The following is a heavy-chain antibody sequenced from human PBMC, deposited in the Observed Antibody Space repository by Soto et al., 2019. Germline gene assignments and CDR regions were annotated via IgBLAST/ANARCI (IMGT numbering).Heavy chain of an antibody. CDR3: ARDRSIRADPTLGGGYYGMDV. D-gene: IGHD3-16*01. Sequence: GGSLRLSCAASGFTFSSYAMHWVRQAPGKGLEWVAVISYDGSNKYYADSVKGRFTISRDNSKNTLYLQMNSLRAEDTAVYYCARDRSIRADPTLGGGYYGMDVWGQGTTVTVSS. V-gene: IGHV3-30-3*01. CDR2: ISYDGSNK. J-gene: IGHJ6*02. CDR1: GFTFSSYA.